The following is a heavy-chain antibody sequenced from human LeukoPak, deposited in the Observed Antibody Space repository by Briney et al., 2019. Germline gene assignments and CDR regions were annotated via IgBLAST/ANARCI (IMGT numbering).Heavy chain of an antibody. CDR2: INHSGST. CDR3: ASQSSSRNWFDP. D-gene: IGHD6-13*01. CDR1: GGSLSGYY. Sequence: SETLSLTCAVYGGSLSGYYWSWNRQPSGKGLEWIGEINHSGSTNYNPSLKSRVTMSVDTSKKQFSLKLSSVTAADTAVYYCASQSSSRNWFDPWGQGTLVTVSS. V-gene: IGHV4-34*01. J-gene: IGHJ5*02.